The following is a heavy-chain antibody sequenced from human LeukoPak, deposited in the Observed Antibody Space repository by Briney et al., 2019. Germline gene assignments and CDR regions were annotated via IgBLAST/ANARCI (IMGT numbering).Heavy chain of an antibody. Sequence: ASVKVSCKVSGYTLTELSMHWVRQAPGKGLEWMGGFDPEDGETIYSQKFQGRATMTEDTSTDTAYMELSSLRSEDTAVYYCASLGGYGGSSVYFDYWGQGTLVTVSS. V-gene: IGHV1-24*01. D-gene: IGHD4-23*01. J-gene: IGHJ4*02. CDR2: FDPEDGET. CDR1: GYTLTELS. CDR3: ASLGGYGGSSVYFDY.